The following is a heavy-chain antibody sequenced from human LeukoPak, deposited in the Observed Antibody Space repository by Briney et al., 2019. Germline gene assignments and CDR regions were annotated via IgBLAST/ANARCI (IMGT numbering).Heavy chain of an antibody. D-gene: IGHD7-27*01. CDR3: ARESSWGNFDY. V-gene: IGHV4-39*02. CDR1: GGSISSSFFY. J-gene: IGHJ4*02. Sequence: PSETLSLTCTVSGGSISSSFFYWGWIRQPPGKGLEWIGSIYHSGSTYYKSSLKSRVTISVDTSKNQFSLKLSSVTAADTAVYFCARESSWGNFDYWGQGTLVTVSS. CDR2: IYHSGST.